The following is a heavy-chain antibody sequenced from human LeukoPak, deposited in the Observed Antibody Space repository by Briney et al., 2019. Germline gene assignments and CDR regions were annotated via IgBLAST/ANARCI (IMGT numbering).Heavy chain of an antibody. CDR3: ARDEYYYDSRTLGAFDI. J-gene: IGHJ3*02. V-gene: IGHV1-46*01. CDR1: GYTFTSYY. Sequence: ASVKVSCKASGYTFTSYYMHWVRQAPGQGLEWMGIINPSGGSTSYAQKFQGRVTMTRDTSTSTVYMELSGLRSEDMAVYYCARDEYYYDSRTLGAFDIWGQGTMGTVSS. D-gene: IGHD3-22*01. CDR2: INPSGGST.